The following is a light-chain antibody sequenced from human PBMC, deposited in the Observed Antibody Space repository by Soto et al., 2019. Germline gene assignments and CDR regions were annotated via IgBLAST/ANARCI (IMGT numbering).Light chain of an antibody. V-gene: IGLV2-14*01. Sequence: QSALTQPASVSGSPGQSITISCTGTSSDVGGYNYVSWYQQHPGKAPKLMIYEVSDRPSGVSNRFSGSKSGNTASLTISGLQTEDEADYYCSSYTNNNALVFGGGTKLTVL. CDR3: SSYTNNNALV. J-gene: IGLJ3*02. CDR1: SSDVGGYNY. CDR2: EVS.